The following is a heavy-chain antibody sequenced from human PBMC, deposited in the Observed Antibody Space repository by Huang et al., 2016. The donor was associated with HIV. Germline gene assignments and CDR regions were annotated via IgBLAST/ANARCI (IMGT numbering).Heavy chain of an antibody. CDR2: IVFDRCHT. Sequence: QMRLVQSGPEFKKHGTAVRVSCEASGFTFRSCAVQWVRQAPGLRPEWIGLIVFDRCHTKYAQKLRKRVPILRDLTTSTVSMDLNSLKPDDTAIYYCVASYPSGWPGGDPLDHWGQGTLVSVSS. J-gene: IGHJ4*02. CDR3: VASYPSGWPGGDPLDH. CDR1: GFTFRSCA. D-gene: IGHD1-26*01. V-gene: IGHV1-58*03.